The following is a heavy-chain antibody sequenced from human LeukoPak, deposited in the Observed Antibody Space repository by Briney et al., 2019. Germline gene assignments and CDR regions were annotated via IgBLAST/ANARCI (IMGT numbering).Heavy chain of an antibody. D-gene: IGHD2-15*01. CDR2: TYYRSKWYN. J-gene: IGHJ4*02. Sequence: SQTLSLTCAISGDSVSSNSVVWNWIRQSPSRGLEWLGRTYYRSKWYNDYAVSVKSRISINPDTSKNQFSLQLSSVTPEDTAVYYCARVRGIDPCYFDYWGQGTLVTVSS. CDR3: ARVRGIDPCYFDY. V-gene: IGHV6-1*01. CDR1: GDSVSSNSVV.